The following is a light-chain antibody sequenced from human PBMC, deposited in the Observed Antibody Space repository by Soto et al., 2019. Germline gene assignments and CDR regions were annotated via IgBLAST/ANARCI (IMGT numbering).Light chain of an antibody. Sequence: EIVLTQSPGTLSLSPGERAALSCRASQSVSNNYLAWYQQKPGQAPRLLIYGASNRATGIPDRFSGSGSGTDFTLTISMLEPEDFAIYYCQQRHSWVTFGQGTRLEIK. V-gene: IGKV3D-20*02. CDR1: QSVSNNY. CDR3: QQRHSWVT. CDR2: GAS. J-gene: IGKJ5*01.